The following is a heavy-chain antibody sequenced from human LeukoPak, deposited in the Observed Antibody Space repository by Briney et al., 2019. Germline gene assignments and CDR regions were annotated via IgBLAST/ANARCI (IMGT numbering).Heavy chain of an antibody. CDR1: VYTVIVCY. Sequence: ASVKVSCKAAVYTVIVCYMHWVRHAPGQGLEWMGWINPKSGDTNYAQKFQGRVTMTRDKSIRPAYMELSRLRSEDTAMHLCATEGLEGYWDSLDYWGQGTLVTVSS. CDR2: INPKSGDT. V-gene: IGHV1-2*02. J-gene: IGHJ4*02. D-gene: IGHD2-8*02. CDR3: ATEGLEGYWDSLDY.